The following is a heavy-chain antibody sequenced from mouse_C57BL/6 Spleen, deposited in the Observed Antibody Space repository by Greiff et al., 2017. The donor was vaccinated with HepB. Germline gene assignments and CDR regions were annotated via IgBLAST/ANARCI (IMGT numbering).Heavy chain of an antibody. CDR1: GFTFSDYG. J-gene: IGHJ2*01. CDR3: ARSGGYYYFDY. Sequence: EVKLVESGGGLVKSGGSLKLSCAASGFTFSDYGMHWVRQAPEKGLEWVAYISSGSSTIYYADTVKGRFTISRDNAKNTLFLQMTSLRSEDTAMYYCARSGGYYYFDYWGQGTTLTVSS. D-gene: IGHD2-3*01. V-gene: IGHV5-17*01. CDR2: ISSGSSTI.